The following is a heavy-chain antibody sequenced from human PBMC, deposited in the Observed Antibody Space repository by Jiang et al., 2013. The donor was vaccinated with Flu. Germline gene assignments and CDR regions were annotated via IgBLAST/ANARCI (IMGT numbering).Heavy chain of an antibody. J-gene: IGHJ4*02. CDR2: TYYRSKWYN. V-gene: IGHV6-1*01. CDR3: ARASPVEWEQQLAPGLYFDY. D-gene: IGHD6-13*01. Sequence: TYYRSKWYNDYAVSVKSRITINPDTSKNQFSLQLNSVTPEDTAVYYCARASPVEWEQQLAPGLYFDYWGQGTLVTVSS.